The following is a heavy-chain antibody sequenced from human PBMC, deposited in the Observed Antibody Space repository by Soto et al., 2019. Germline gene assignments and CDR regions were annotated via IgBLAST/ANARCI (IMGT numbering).Heavy chain of an antibody. CDR2: IDRSGST. CDR3: ARDSGGNSENYYGLDV. J-gene: IGHJ6*02. CDR1: GVSVSSGDYY. Sequence: QVQLQESGPGLVKPSQTLSLSCNVYGVSVSSGDYYWSWIRQHAGGGLEWIGYIDRSGSTYYKPSLRGRVIMSVDTSTNQICLRLLSVTAADTVMYYCARDSGGNSENYYGLDVWGHGTTVTVSS. V-gene: IGHV4-31*03. D-gene: IGHD1-1*01.